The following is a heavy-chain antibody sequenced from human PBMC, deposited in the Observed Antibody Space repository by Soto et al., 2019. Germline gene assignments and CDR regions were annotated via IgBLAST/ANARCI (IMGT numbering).Heavy chain of an antibody. V-gene: IGHV4-34*01. CDR1: GGSFSGYY. J-gene: IGHJ5*02. CDR2: INHSGST. Sequence: SETLSLTCAVYGGSFSGYYWSWIRQPPGKGLEWIGEINHSGSTNYNPSLKSRVTISVDTSKNQFSLKLSSVTAADTAVYYCARLKNWFDPWGQGTLVTVSS. CDR3: ARLKNWFDP.